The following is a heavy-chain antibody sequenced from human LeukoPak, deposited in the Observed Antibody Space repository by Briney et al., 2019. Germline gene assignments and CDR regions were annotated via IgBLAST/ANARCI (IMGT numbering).Heavy chain of an antibody. D-gene: IGHD3-10*01. CDR2: ITPIFGTA. V-gene: IGHV1-69*13. CDR3: ARVAGGAETLLDY. J-gene: IGHJ4*02. Sequence: SVKVSCKASGGTFSSYAISWVRQAPGQGLEWMGGITPIFGTANYAQRFQGRVTITADESTSTAYMELSSLRSEDTAVYYCARVAGGAETLLDYWGQGTLVTVSS. CDR1: GGTFSSYA.